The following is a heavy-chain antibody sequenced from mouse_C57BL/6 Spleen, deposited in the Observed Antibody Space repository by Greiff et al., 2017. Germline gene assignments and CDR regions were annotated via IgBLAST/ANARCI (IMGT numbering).Heavy chain of an antibody. Sequence: QVQLQQPGAELVRPGSSVKLSCKASGYTFTSYWMHWVKQRPIQGLEWIGNIDPSDSETHYNQKFKDKATLTVDKSSSTAYMQLSSLTSEDSAVYYCARSGDSSGYPPFAYWGQGTLVTVSA. CDR1: GYTFTSYW. D-gene: IGHD3-2*02. CDR2: IDPSDSET. CDR3: ARSGDSSGYPPFAY. J-gene: IGHJ3*01. V-gene: IGHV1-52*01.